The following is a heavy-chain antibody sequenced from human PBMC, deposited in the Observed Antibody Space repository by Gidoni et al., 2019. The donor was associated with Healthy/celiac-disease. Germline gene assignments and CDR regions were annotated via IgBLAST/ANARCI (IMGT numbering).Heavy chain of an antibody. CDR2: SYYSGST. V-gene: IGHV4-31*03. J-gene: IGHJ2*01. CDR3: ARNIVVVPAAIRHWYFDL. CDR1: GGSISSVGYY. D-gene: IGHD2-2*02. Sequence: QAQLQESGPGPVKPSQTLSLTSTVSGGSISSVGYYWSWIRQHPWQGLEWTGYSYYSGSTYYNPTLKSRVTRSVDTSKNQFALKLSSVTAADTAVYYCARNIVVVPAAIRHWYFDLWGRGTLVTVSS.